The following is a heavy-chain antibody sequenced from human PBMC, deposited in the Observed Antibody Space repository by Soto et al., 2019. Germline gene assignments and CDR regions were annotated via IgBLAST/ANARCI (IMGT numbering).Heavy chain of an antibody. CDR3: ARVSSHDYDFWSGYSNYYMDV. J-gene: IGHJ6*03. CDR1: GGSISSYY. CDR2: IYYSGST. V-gene: IGHV4-59*08. D-gene: IGHD3-3*01. Sequence: SETLSLTCTVSGGSISSYYWSWIRQPPGKGLEWIGYIYYSGSTNYNPSLKSRVTILVDTSKKQFSLKLNSVTAADTAVYYCARVSSHDYDFWSGYSNYYMDVWGKGTTVTVSS.